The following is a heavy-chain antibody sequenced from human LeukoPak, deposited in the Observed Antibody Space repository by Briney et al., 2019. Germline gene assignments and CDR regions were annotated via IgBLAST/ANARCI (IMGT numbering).Heavy chain of an antibody. D-gene: IGHD4-17*01. J-gene: IGHJ4*02. CDR1: GFTFSSYA. V-gene: IGHV3-30*04. Sequence: GGSLRLSCAASGFTFSSYAMHWVRQAPGKGLEWVAVISYDGGNKYYADSVKGRFTISRDNSKNTLYLQMNSLRAEDTAVYYCARDLNDYGDYSSLWGQGTLVTVSS. CDR2: ISYDGGNK. CDR3: ARDLNDYGDYSSL.